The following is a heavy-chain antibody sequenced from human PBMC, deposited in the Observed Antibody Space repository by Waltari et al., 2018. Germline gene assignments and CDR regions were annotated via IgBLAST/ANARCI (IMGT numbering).Heavy chain of an antibody. V-gene: IGHV4-34*01. Sequence: QVQLQQWGAGLLKPSEPLSLTCAVYGGSFRGYYWSGIRKPQGKGLEWIGEINHSGSTNYNPSLKSRVTISVDTSKNQFSLKLSSVTAADTAVYYCARHPAYDYVWGRKGFEYWGQGTLVTVSS. CDR1: GGSFRGYY. CDR3: ARHPAYDYVWGRKGFEY. CDR2: INHSGST. J-gene: IGHJ4*02. D-gene: IGHD3-16*01.